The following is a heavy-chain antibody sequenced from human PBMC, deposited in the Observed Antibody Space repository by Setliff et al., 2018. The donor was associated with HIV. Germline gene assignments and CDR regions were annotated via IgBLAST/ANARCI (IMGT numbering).Heavy chain of an antibody. J-gene: IGHJ4*02. CDR1: GGSFSGYY. CDR2: INHSGNT. Sequence: SETLSLTCAFNGGSFSGYYCMWIRQSPGEGLEWIGEINHSGNTNYNPSLKSRVTMSGDTSKNQFSLNLTSVTAADTAVYFCARGLGRGSGTYYNPPGYWGPGTLVTVSS. CDR3: ARGLGRGSGTYYNPPGY. D-gene: IGHD3-10*01. V-gene: IGHV4-34*01.